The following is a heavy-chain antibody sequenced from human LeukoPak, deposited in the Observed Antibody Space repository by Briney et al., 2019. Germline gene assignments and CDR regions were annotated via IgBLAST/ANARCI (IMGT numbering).Heavy chain of an antibody. CDR1: GGSITGYY. J-gene: IGHJ5*02. Sequence: SETLPLTCTVSGGSITGYYWSWIRQPAGKGLEWIGRIYTIGRINYNPSLESRVTMSVDTSKNQFSLNLNSVTAADTAVYYCARDSSGSTSSLPGTNWFNPWGQGTLVTVSS. CDR3: ARDSSGSTSSLPGTNWFNP. V-gene: IGHV4-4*07. CDR2: IYTIGRI. D-gene: IGHD6-6*01.